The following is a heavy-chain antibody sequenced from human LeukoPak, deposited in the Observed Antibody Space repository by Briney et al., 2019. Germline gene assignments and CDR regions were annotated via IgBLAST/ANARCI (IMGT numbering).Heavy chain of an antibody. J-gene: IGHJ4*02. Sequence: SVKVSCKASGGTFSSYAISWVRQAPGQGLEWMGRIIPIFGTANYAQKFQGRVTITTDESTSTAYMELSSLRSEDTAVYYCAGKYSSSWYGLDYWGQGTLVPVSS. CDR2: IIPIFGTA. D-gene: IGHD6-13*01. V-gene: IGHV1-69*05. CDR1: GGTFSSYA. CDR3: AGKYSSSWYGLDY.